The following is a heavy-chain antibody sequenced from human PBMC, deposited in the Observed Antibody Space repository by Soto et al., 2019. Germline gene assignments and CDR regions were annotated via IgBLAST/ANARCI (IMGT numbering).Heavy chain of an antibody. J-gene: IGHJ4*02. Sequence: QVQLVQSGAEEKKPGASVKVSCKASGYTFTNYAMHWVRQAPGQRLEWMGWINAGNGNTKYSQKFQGRVTITRDTSAGIAYMELSSLRSEDTAVYYCARVSGYYLPDYWGQGTLVTVSS. D-gene: IGHD5-12*01. CDR1: GYTFTNYA. CDR3: ARVSGYYLPDY. V-gene: IGHV1-3*05. CDR2: INAGNGNT.